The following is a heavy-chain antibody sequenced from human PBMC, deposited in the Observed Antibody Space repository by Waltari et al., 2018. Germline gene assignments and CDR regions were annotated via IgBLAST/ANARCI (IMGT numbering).Heavy chain of an antibody. D-gene: IGHD3-22*01. CDR2: ISSSSSYI. J-gene: IGHJ2*01. Sequence: EVQLVESGGGLVKPGGSLRLSCAASGFTFSSYSMNWVRQAPGKGLGWVSSISSSSSYIYYADSVKGRFTISRDNAKNSLYLQMNSLRAEDTAVYYCARVLVNRYYYDSSGQGYFDLWGRGTLVTVSS. V-gene: IGHV3-21*01. CDR3: ARVLVNRYYYDSSGQGYFDL. CDR1: GFTFSSYS.